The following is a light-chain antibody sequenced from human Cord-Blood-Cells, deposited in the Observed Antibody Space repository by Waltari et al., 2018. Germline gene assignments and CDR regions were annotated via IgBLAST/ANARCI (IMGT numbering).Light chain of an antibody. CDR3: SSYTSSSTWV. CDR1: SSDVGGYNY. Sequence: QSALTQPASVSGSPGQSITISCTGTSSDVGGYNYVSWYQQHPGKAPKLMVYDVSNRPSGVSSRFCGSKSGYTASLTISGLQAEDEADYYCSSYTSSSTWVFGGGTKLTVL. CDR2: DVS. V-gene: IGLV2-14*03. J-gene: IGLJ3*02.